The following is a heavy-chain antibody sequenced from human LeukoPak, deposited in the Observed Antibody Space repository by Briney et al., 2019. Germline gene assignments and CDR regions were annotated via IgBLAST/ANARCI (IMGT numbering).Heavy chain of an antibody. J-gene: IGHJ4*02. Sequence: PGGSLRLSCAASGFTFSSYDMHWVRQPTGKGLEWVSVIGTAGDTYYPGSVKGRFTISRDNSKNTLYLQMNSLRAEDTAVYYCARESNIAVAGHEFDYWGQGTLVTVSS. CDR2: IGTAGDT. CDR3: ARESNIAVAGHEFDY. V-gene: IGHV3-13*04. D-gene: IGHD6-19*01. CDR1: GFTFSSYD.